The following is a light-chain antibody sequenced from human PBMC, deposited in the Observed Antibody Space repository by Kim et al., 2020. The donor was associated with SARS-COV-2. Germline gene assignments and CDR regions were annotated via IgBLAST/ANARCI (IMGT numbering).Light chain of an antibody. CDR3: KQGLQTPYT. J-gene: IGKJ2*01. Sequence: DIVMTQSLLSLAVTPGESASISCRSSQSLLHSNGYNYLDWYLQKPGQSPQLLIFLGSNRASGVPDRFSGSGSGTDFTLKISRVEAEDVGVYYCKQGLQTPYTFGQGTKLEI. CDR2: LGS. V-gene: IGKV2-28*01. CDR1: QSLLHSNGYNY.